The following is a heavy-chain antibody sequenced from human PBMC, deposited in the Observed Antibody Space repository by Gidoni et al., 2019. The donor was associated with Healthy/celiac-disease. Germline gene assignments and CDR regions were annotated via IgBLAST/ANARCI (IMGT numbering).Heavy chain of an antibody. CDR3: AKVESRERSFDY. CDR1: GFTFSSYA. J-gene: IGHJ4*02. Sequence: EVQLLESGGGLVQPGGSLRLPCAASGFTFSSYAMSWVRQAPGKGLEWVSAISGSGGSTYYADSVKGRFTISRDNSKNTLYLQMNSLRAEDTAVYYCAKVESRERSFDYWGQGTLVTVSS. V-gene: IGHV3-23*01. D-gene: IGHD6-25*01. CDR2: ISGSGGST.